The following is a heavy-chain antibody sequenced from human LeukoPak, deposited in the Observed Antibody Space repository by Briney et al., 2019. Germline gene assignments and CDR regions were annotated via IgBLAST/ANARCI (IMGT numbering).Heavy chain of an antibody. CDR3: AQSGYSSSSFDY. CDR2: TYYRSKWYS. CDR1: GDSVSSNSAA. D-gene: IGHD6-6*01. J-gene: IGHJ4*02. Sequence: SQTLSLTCAISGDSVSSNSAAWNWIRQSPSRGLELLGRTYYRSKWYSDYAVSVKSRITINPDTSKNQFSLQLNSVTPEDTAVYYCAQSGYSSSSFDYWGQGTLVTVSS. V-gene: IGHV6-1*01.